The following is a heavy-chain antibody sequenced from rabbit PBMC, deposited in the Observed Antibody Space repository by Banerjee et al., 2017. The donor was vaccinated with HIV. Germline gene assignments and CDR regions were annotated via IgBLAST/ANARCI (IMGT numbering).Heavy chain of an antibody. CDR3: ARDPGAFGDLPL. V-gene: IGHV1S43*01. J-gene: IGHJ4*01. D-gene: IGHD5-1*01. Sequence: QEQLVESGGGLVQPEGSLTLTCTASGLDFSSSFWICWVRQAPGKGLEWVGCIYTGSGATYYANWVNGRFTISRSTSLNTVDLKVTSLTAADTATYFCARDPGAFGDLPLWGQGTLVTVS. CDR1: GLDFSSSFW. CDR2: IYTGSGAT.